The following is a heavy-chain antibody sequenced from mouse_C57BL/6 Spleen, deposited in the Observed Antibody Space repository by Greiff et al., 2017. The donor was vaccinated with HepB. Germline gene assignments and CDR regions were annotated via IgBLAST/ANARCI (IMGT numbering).Heavy chain of an antibody. CDR1: GYTFTSYW. J-gene: IGHJ1*03. V-gene: IGHV1-50*01. D-gene: IGHD1-1*01. Sequence: VQLQQPGAELVKPGASVKLSCKASGYTFTSYWMQWVKQRPGQGLEWIGEIDPSDSYTNYNQKFKGKATLTVDTSSSTAYMQLSSLTSEDSAVYYCAIPLYYGSSYFDVWGTGTTVTVSS. CDR3: AIPLYYGSSYFDV. CDR2: IDPSDSYT.